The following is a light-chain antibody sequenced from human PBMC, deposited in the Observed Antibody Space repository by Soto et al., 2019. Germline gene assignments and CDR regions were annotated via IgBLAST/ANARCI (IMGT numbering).Light chain of an antibody. J-gene: IGLJ1*01. CDR2: PNN. CDR1: TSD. V-gene: IGLV1-40*01. Sequence: QSVLTQPASVSGAPGQKVTISCIGTTSDVHWYEHLPGTAPKLLIYPNNNRPSGVPDRSSGSKSGTSASLAITGLRAEDEADYYCQSSDSSLSALYVFGTGTKVTVL. CDR3: QSSDSSLSALYV.